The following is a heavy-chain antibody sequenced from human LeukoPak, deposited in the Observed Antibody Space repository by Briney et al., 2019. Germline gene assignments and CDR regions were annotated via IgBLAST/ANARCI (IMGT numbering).Heavy chain of an antibody. D-gene: IGHD6-19*01. CDR2: ISYDGSNK. V-gene: IGHV3-30*18. CDR1: GFTFSSYG. CDR3: AKAKGSGWYIDQYYFDY. J-gene: IGHJ4*02. Sequence: GRSPRLSCAASGFTFSSYGMHWVRQAPGKGLEWVAVISYDGSNKYYADSVKGRFTISRDNSKNTLSLQMNSLRAEDTAVYYCAKAKGSGWYIDQYYFDYWGQGTLVTVSS.